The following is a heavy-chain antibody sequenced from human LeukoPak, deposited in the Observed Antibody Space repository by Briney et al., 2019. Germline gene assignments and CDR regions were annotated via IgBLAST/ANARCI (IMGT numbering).Heavy chain of an antibody. D-gene: IGHD3-10*01. CDR3: ARDLVRGGRYYYGMDV. Sequence: GRSLRLSCAASGFTFSSYGMHWVRQAPGKGLEWVAVIWYDGSNKYYADSVKGRFTISRDNSKNTLYLQMNSLRAEDTAVYYCARDLVRGGRYYYGMDVWGQGTTVTVSS. V-gene: IGHV3-33*01. CDR1: GFTFSSYG. J-gene: IGHJ6*02. CDR2: IWYDGSNK.